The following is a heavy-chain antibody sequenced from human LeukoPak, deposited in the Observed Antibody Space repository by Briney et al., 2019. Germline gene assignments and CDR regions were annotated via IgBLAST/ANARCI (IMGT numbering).Heavy chain of an antibody. Sequence: EASVTVSCKVTGNTLSEFSMHWVRQSPGKGLEWMGGFDPEVGETVYAQKFQGRVTITEDTSTETAYMELSSLRSEDTAVYYCATDLLAGGLKTFDPWGQGTLVTVSS. CDR2: FDPEVGET. V-gene: IGHV1-24*01. J-gene: IGHJ5*02. CDR3: ATDLLAGGLKTFDP. CDR1: GNTLSEFS.